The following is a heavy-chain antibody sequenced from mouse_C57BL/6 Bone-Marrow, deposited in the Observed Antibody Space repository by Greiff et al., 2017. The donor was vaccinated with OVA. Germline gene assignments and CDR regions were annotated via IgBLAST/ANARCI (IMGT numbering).Heavy chain of an antibody. CDR1: GFSFNTYA. D-gene: IGHD2-4*01. Sequence: EVQGVESGGGLVQPKGSLKLSCAASGFSFNTYAMNWVRQAPGKGLEWVARIRSKSNNYATYYADSVKDRFTISRDDSESMLYLQMNNLKTEDTAMYYCVRHEDDYLFAYWGQGTLVTVSA. V-gene: IGHV10-1*01. CDR2: IRSKSNNYAT. J-gene: IGHJ3*01. CDR3: VRHEDDYLFAY.